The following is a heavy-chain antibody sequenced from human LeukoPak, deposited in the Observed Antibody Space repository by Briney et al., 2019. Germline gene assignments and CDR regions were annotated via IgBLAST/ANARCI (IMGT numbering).Heavy chain of an antibody. CDR2: ISAYNGNT. CDR1: GYTFTSYG. V-gene: IGHV1-18*01. CDR3: ARDLDTNYDFWSGYPRGYCDY. Sequence: ASVKVSCKASGYTFTSYGISWVRQAPGQGLEWMGWISAYNGNTNYAQKLQGRVTMTTDTSTSTAYMELRSLRSDDTAVYYCARDLDTNYDFWSGYPRGYCDYWGQGTLVTASS. J-gene: IGHJ4*02. D-gene: IGHD3-3*01.